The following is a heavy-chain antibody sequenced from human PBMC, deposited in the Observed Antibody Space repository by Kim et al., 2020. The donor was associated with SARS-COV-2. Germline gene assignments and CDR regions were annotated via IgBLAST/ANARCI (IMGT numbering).Heavy chain of an antibody. CDR1: GGSISSYY. CDR2: IYYSGST. Sequence: SETLSLTCTVSGGSISSYYWSWIRQPPGKGLEWIGYIYYSGSTNYNPSLKSRVTISVDTSKNQFSLKLSSVTAADTAGYYCARDMGGYYYYGMDVWGQGTTVTVSS. D-gene: IGHD2-15*01. CDR3: ARDMGGYYYYGMDV. V-gene: IGHV4-59*01. J-gene: IGHJ6*02.